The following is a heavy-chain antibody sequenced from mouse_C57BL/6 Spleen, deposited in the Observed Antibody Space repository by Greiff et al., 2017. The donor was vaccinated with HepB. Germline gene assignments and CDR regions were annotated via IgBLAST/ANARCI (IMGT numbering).Heavy chain of an antibody. CDR3: AKTTVVDDYFDY. CDR2: INPSTGGT. V-gene: IGHV1-42*01. J-gene: IGHJ2*01. CDR1: GYSFTGYY. Sequence: EVQLQQSGPELVKPGASVKISCKASGYSFTGYYMNWVKQSPEKSLEWIGEINPSTGGTTYNQKFKAKATLTVDKSSSTAYMQLKSLTSEDSAVYYCAKTTVVDDYFDYWGQGTTLTVSS. D-gene: IGHD1-1*01.